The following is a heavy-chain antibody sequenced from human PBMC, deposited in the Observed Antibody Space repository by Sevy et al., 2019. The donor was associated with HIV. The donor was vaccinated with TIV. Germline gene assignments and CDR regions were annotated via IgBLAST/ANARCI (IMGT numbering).Heavy chain of an antibody. D-gene: IGHD6-25*01. CDR1: GYSISSGYQ. J-gene: IGHJ4*02. CDR3: ARVAAY. V-gene: IGHV4-38-2*01. CDR2: IYHSGST. Sequence: SETLSLTCAVSGYSISSGYQWGWIRQPPGKGLEWIGTIYHSGSTYYNPSLKSRVTISVDTSKNQFSLKRNSMTAADTAVYFCARVAAYWGQGILVTVS.